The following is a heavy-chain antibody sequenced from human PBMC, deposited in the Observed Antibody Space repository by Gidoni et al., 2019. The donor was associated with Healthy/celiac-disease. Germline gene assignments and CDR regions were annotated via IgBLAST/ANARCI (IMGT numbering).Heavy chain of an antibody. J-gene: IGHJ4*02. Sequence: EVQLVESGGGLVQPGRSLRLSCAASGSTFDDYAIHWVRQAAGKGLELFSGIRWKSGSIGYADAVKGRFTISRENAKNSLYLQMNSLRAEDTALYYCAKGGPYCSSTSCYGSVDYYFDYWGQGTLVTVSS. D-gene: IGHD2-2*01. V-gene: IGHV3-9*01. CDR2: IRWKSGSI. CDR1: GSTFDDYA. CDR3: AKGGPYCSSTSCYGSVDYYFDY.